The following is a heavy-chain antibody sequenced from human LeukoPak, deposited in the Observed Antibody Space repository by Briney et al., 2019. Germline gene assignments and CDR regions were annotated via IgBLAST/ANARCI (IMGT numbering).Heavy chain of an antibody. V-gene: IGHV4-30-2*01. CDR2: IYHSGST. CDR1: GGSISSGGYY. CDR3: ARDPINAFDI. Sequence: PSETLSLTCTVSGGSISSGGYYWSWIRQPPGKGLEWIGYIYHSGSTYYNPSLKSRVTISVDRSKNQFSLKLSSVTAADTAVYYCARDPINAFDIWGQGTMVTVSS. J-gene: IGHJ3*02.